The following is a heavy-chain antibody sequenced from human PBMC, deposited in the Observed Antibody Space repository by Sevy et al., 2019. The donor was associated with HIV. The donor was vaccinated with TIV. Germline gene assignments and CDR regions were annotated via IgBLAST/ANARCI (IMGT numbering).Heavy chain of an antibody. D-gene: IGHD6-19*01. J-gene: IGHJ4*02. CDR1: GFPFNIYS. CDR3: AREGWTKPHDY. V-gene: IGHV3-23*01. CDR2: ISFDCGKI. Sequence: GGSLRLSCATSGFPFNIYSMSWVRQAPGKGLEWVCSISFDCGKINYADSAKGRFTISRDNSENTLYLEMNSLRAEDTALYFCAREGWTKPHDYWGQGTLVTVSS.